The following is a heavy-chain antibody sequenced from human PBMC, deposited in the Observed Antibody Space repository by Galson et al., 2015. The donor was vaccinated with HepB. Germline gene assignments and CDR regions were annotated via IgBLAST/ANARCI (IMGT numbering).Heavy chain of an antibody. D-gene: IGHD3-22*01. CDR3: AKAAPTYYYDSSSSGIGAEY. J-gene: IGHJ4*02. CDR1: GFTFSNYA. V-gene: IGHV3-23*01. CDR2: ISGSGGST. Sequence: SLRLSCAASGFTFSNYAMSWVRQAPGKGLEWVSTISGSGGSTYYADSVKGRFTISRDNSKNTLFLQLNSLRAEDTAVYYCAKAAPTYYYDSSSSGIGAEYWGQGTLVTVSS.